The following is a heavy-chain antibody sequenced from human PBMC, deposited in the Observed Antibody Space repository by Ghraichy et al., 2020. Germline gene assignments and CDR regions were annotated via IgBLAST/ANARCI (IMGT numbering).Heavy chain of an antibody. V-gene: IGHV3-48*01. CDR1: GFTFSSYS. Sequence: GGSLRLSCAASGFTFSSYSMNWVRQAPGKGLEWVSYISSSSSTIYYADSVKGRFTISRDNAKNSLYLQMNSLRAEDTAVYYCARDGAPYCSGGSCEVYYYYYYMDVWGKGTTVTVSS. CDR3: ARDGAPYCSGGSCEVYYYYYYMDV. CDR2: ISSSSSTI. D-gene: IGHD2-15*01. J-gene: IGHJ6*03.